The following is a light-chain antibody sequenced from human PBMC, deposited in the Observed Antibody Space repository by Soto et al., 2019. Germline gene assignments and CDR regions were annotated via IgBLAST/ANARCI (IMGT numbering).Light chain of an antibody. CDR3: QQYNSYSYT. J-gene: IGKJ2*01. V-gene: IGKV1-5*03. CDR2: KAS. Sequence: DIQMTQSPSTLSASVGDRVTITCRASQSISSWLAWYQQKPGKAPKLLIYKASSLESGVPSGFSGSGSGTEFTLTISSLQPDDFATYYCQQYNSYSYTFGQGTKVDIK. CDR1: QSISSW.